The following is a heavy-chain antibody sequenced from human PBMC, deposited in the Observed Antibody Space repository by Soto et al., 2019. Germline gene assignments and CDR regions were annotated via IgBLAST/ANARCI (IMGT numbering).Heavy chain of an antibody. CDR2: ISAYNGNT. J-gene: IGHJ4*02. D-gene: IGHD4-17*01. CDR1: GYTFTSYV. CDR3: ARDWETTVTTQPDY. V-gene: IGHV1-18*01. Sequence: QVQLVQSGAEVKKPGASVKVSCKPSGYTFTSYVISWVRQAPGQGLEWMGWISAYNGNTNYAQKFQGRVTMTTATSTTTAYMELRSLRSDDTAVYYCARDWETTVTTQPDYWGQGTLVTVSS.